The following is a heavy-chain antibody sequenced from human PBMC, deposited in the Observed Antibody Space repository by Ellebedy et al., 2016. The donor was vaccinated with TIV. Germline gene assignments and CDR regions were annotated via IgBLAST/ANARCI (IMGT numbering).Heavy chain of an antibody. J-gene: IGHJ6*02. Sequence: PGGSLRLSCAASGFTFSDHYMTWIRQAPGTGLGWVSYMNLVGSDTKYAESVKGRFTMYRDNAKDSLYLQMSSLRAEDTAVYYCARGHFGLDVWGQGTTVTVSS. CDR3: ARGHFGLDV. CDR2: MNLVGSDT. CDR1: GFTFSDHY. V-gene: IGHV3-11*06.